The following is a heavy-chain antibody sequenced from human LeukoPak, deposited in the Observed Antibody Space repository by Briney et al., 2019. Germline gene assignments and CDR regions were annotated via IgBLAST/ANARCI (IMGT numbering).Heavy chain of an antibody. Sequence: SGTLSLTCAVSGGSISSSNWWGWVRQPPGRGLECIGEIHHSGTTNYNSSLKSRVTISADKSISTAYLQWSSLTASDTAMYFCARPRVVAATTSHAAFDIWGQGTLVSVSS. CDR3: ARPRVVAATTSHAAFDI. CDR2: IHHSGTT. J-gene: IGHJ3*02. CDR1: GGSISSSNW. V-gene: IGHV4-4*02. D-gene: IGHD2-15*01.